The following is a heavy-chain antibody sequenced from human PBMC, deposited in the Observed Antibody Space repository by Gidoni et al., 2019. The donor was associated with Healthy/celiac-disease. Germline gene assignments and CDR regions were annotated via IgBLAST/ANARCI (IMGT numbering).Heavy chain of an antibody. J-gene: IGHJ1*01. D-gene: IGHD6-19*01. CDR3: ARGGGGWYDEYFQH. CDR2: INHSGST. V-gene: IGHV4-34*01. Sequence: QVQLQQWGAGLLKPSETLSLTCAVYGGSFSGYYWSWIRQPPGKGLEWIGEINHSGSTNYNPSLKSRVTISVDTSKNQFLKLSSVTAADTAVYYCARGGGGWYDEYFQHWGQGTLVTVSS. CDR1: GGSFSGYY.